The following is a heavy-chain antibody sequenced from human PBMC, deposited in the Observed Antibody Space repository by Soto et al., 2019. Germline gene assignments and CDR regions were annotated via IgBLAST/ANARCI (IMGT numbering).Heavy chain of an antibody. V-gene: IGHV6-1*01. J-gene: IGHJ4*02. CDR2: TYYRSKWYN. CDR1: GDSVSSNSAA. D-gene: IGHD6-13*01. CDR3: ARANEAAAGYYFDY. Sequence: PSQTLSLTCAISGDSVSSNSAAWNWIRQSPSRGLEWLGRTYYRSKWYNDYAVPVKSRITVNPDTSKNQFSLRLNSVTPEDTAVYYCARANEAAAGYYFDYWGQGTLVTVPQ.